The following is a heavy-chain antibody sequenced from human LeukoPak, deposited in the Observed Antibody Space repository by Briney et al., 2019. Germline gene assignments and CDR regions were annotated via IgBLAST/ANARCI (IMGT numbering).Heavy chain of an antibody. J-gene: IGHJ4*02. Sequence: ASVKVSCKASGYTFTTYGISWVRQAPGQGLEWMGWISAYSGNTNYAQKVQGRVTMTTHTSTSTAYMELRSLRSDDAAVYYCARGDCSGWPNFDYWGQGTLVTVSS. CDR3: ARGDCSGWPNFDY. D-gene: IGHD6-19*01. CDR2: ISAYSGNT. V-gene: IGHV1-18*01. CDR1: GYTFTTYG.